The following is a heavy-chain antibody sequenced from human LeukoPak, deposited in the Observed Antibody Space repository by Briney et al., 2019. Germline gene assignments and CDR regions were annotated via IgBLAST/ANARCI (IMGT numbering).Heavy chain of an antibody. CDR1: GFTFSSYG. Sequence: GGSLRLSCVASGFTFSSYGMHWVRQAPGKGLEWVAVISNDGSNKYYADSVKGRFTISRDNSKNTLYLQMNSLRAEDTAVYYCARGGHCSSTSCYLDYWGQGTLVTVSS. J-gene: IGHJ4*02. V-gene: IGHV3-30*03. D-gene: IGHD2-2*01. CDR3: ARGGHCSSTSCYLDY. CDR2: ISNDGSNK.